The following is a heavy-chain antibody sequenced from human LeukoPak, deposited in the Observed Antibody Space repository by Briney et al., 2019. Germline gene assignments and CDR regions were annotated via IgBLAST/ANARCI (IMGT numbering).Heavy chain of an antibody. CDR1: GGTFSSYA. V-gene: IGHV1-69*13. D-gene: IGHD3-22*01. J-gene: IGHJ6*02. CDR3: ARDPRRDYYDSSGEHYYYYGMDV. Sequence: SVKVSCTASGGTFSSYAISWVRQAPGQGLEWMGGIIPIFGTANYAQKFQGRVTITADESTSTAYMELSSLRSEDTAVYYCARDPRRDYYDSSGEHYYYYGMDVWGQGTTVTVSS. CDR2: IIPIFGTA.